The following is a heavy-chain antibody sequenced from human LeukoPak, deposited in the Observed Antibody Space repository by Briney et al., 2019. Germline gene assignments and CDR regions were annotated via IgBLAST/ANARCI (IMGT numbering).Heavy chain of an antibody. Sequence: GGSLRLSCAASGFTFSSYWMHWVRQAPGKGLVWVSRINSDGSSTSYADSVKGRFTISRDNAKNTLYLQMNSLRAEDTAVYYCARGVDTAIPHWYFDLWGRGTLVTVSS. J-gene: IGHJ2*01. V-gene: IGHV3-74*01. CDR3: ARGVDTAIPHWYFDL. CDR2: INSDGSST. D-gene: IGHD5-18*01. CDR1: GFTFSSYW.